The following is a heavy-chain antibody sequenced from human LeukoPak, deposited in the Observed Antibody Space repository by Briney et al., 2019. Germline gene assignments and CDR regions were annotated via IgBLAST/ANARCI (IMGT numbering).Heavy chain of an antibody. CDR3: AKAPDNSGYLYYFDY. D-gene: IGHD3-22*01. V-gene: IGHV3-9*01. CDR1: GFTFDDYA. J-gene: IGHJ4*02. Sequence: GGSLRLSCAASGFTFDDYAMHWVRQAPGKGLEWVSGISWNSGSIGYADSVKGRFTISRDNAKNSLYLQMNSLRAEDTALYYCAKAPDNSGYLYYFDYWGQGTLVTVSS. CDR2: ISWNSGSI.